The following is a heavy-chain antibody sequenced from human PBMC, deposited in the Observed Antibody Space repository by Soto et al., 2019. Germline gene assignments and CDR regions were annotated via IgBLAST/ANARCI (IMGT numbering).Heavy chain of an antibody. CDR3: AKDRVESGLGEIDY. J-gene: IGHJ4*02. V-gene: IGHV3-30*18. D-gene: IGHD3-16*01. Sequence: QVQLVESGGGVVQPGRSLRLSCAASGFSFSNNGMHWVRQAPGKGLEWVAIISYDGSKKYYADSVKGRFTISRDNSNNTLYLQMNSLRVEDTAVYYCAKDRVESGLGEIDYWGQGTLVTVSS. CDR2: ISYDGSKK. CDR1: GFSFSNNG.